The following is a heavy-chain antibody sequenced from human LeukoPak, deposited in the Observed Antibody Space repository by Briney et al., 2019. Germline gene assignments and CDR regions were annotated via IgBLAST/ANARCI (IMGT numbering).Heavy chain of an antibody. V-gene: IGHV3-30*02. CDR2: LHSNGNNK. Sequence: GGSLRLSCAASGFTISSHGMHWVRQAPGKGLEWVAFLHSNGNNKYYADVVKGRFAVSRDNSKNTLHLQMNSLRPEDTAVYYCARSFSAREYFEHWGQGTLVTVCS. CDR1: GFTISSHG. D-gene: IGHD6-6*01. CDR3: ARSFSAREYFEH. J-gene: IGHJ1*01.